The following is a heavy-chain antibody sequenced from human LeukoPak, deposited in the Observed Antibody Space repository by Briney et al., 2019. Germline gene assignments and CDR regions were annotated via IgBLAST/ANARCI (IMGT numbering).Heavy chain of an antibody. CDR1: GFTFSSYA. D-gene: IGHD7-27*01. CDR2: ISFDGSNK. CDR3: ARANWGTDY. J-gene: IGHJ4*02. Sequence: PGGSLRLSCAASGFTFSSYAMHWVRQAPGKGLEWVAVISFDGSNKYYADSVKGRFTISRDSSQNTLYLQMNSLRDEDTAIYYCARANWGTDYWGQGTLVTVSS. V-gene: IGHV3-30-3*01.